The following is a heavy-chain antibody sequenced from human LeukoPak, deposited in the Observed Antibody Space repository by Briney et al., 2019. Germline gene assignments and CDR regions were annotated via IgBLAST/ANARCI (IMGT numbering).Heavy chain of an antibody. D-gene: IGHD2-21*02. J-gene: IGHJ6*02. CDR3: ARVGIVVVTYGMDV. V-gene: IGHV3-30-3*01. Sequence: GRSLRLSCAASGFTFSSYAMHWVRQAPGKWLERVAVISYDGSNKYYADSVKGRFTISRDNSKNTLYLQMNSLRAEDTAVYYCARVGIVVVTYGMDVWGQGTTVTVSS. CDR2: ISYDGSNK. CDR1: GFTFSSYA.